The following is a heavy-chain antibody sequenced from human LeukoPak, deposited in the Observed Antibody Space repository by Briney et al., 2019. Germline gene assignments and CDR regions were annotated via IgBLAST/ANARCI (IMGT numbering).Heavy chain of an antibody. Sequence: GGSLRLSCAASGFTFNSYGMYWVRQAPGKGLEWVALILYDGGNKYYAESVKGRFTISRENSKNTLYLKMNSLRAEDTVVYYCARVNTNYYVPVNYGMDVWGQGTTVTVSS. J-gene: IGHJ6*02. CDR1: GFTFNSYG. D-gene: IGHD3-16*01. V-gene: IGHV3-33*07. CDR2: ILYDGGNK. CDR3: ARVNTNYYVPVNYGMDV.